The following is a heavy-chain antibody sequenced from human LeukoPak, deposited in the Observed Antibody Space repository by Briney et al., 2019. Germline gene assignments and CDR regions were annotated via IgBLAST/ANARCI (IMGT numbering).Heavy chain of an antibody. J-gene: IGHJ4*02. V-gene: IGHV1-2*02. CDR3: ARGHIMITFGGVMLMRRPLDY. CDR1: GYTFTGYY. D-gene: IGHD3-16*01. CDR2: TNPNSGGT. Sequence: ASVKVSCKASGYTFTGYYMHWVRQAPGQGLEWMGCTNPNSGGTNYAQKFQGRLTMTSDTSISTAYVELSRLRSDDTAVYYCARGHIMITFGGVMLMRRPLDYWGQGTLVSVSS.